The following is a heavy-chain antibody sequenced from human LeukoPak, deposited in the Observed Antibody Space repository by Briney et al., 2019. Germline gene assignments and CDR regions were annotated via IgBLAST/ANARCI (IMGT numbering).Heavy chain of an antibody. CDR2: IQGGGKT. Sequence: PGGSLRLSCAASGFTFSSYAMSWVRQAPGKGLEWVSIIQGGGKTYYTDSVKGRFTISRDNSKNTLYLQMNSLRPDDTGVYYCASRDKGYYYGMDVWGQGTTVTVSS. J-gene: IGHJ6*02. CDR3: ASRDKGYYYGMDV. CDR1: GFTFSSYA. V-gene: IGHV3-66*01. D-gene: IGHD5-24*01.